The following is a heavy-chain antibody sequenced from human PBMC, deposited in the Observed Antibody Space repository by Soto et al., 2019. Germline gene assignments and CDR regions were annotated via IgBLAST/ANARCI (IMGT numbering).Heavy chain of an antibody. D-gene: IGHD3-16*01. J-gene: IGHJ4*02. V-gene: IGHV4-38-2*02. CDR1: GYSVSSGYF. CDR3: ARDLGGGSHDY. CDR2: ISHSGGT. Sequence: SLTCVVSGYSVSSGYFGGWIRQPPGKGLEWIGSISHSGGTYYNPSLKSRVTLSINTSKNQLSLTLSSVTAADTAVYYCARDLGGGSHDYWGQGALVTVSS.